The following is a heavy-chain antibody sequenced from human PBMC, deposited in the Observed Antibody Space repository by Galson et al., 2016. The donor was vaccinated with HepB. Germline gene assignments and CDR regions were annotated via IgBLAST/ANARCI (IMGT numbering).Heavy chain of an antibody. CDR1: GFTFNTYA. D-gene: IGHD4-17*01. V-gene: IGHV3-33*01. CDR3: ARGVGFGDYTFDV. Sequence: SLRLSCAASGFTFNTYAMHWVRRAPGKGLEWVALIWYDGNKKYYADSVKGRFTISRDNFRDALTLQMTSLRAEDTAVYYCARGVGFGDYTFDVWGQGTMVIVSS. J-gene: IGHJ3*01. CDR2: IWYDGNKK.